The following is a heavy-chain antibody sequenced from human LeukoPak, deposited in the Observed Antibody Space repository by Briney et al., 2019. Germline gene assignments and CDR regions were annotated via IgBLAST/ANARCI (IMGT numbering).Heavy chain of an antibody. CDR1: GYTFTSYA. J-gene: IGHJ4*02. Sequence: ASVKVSCKASGYTFTSYAMHWVRQAPGQRLEWMGWINAGNGNTKYSQKFQGRVTITRDTSASTAYMELSSLRSEDTAVYYCARGRGLAVTTAFDYWGQGTLVTVSS. CDR2: INAGNGNT. V-gene: IGHV1-3*01. D-gene: IGHD4-17*01. CDR3: ARGRGLAVTTAFDY.